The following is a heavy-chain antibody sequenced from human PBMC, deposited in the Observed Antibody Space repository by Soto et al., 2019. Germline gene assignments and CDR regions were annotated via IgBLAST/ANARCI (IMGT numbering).Heavy chain of an antibody. J-gene: IGHJ4*02. Sequence: GASVKVSCKASGYTFTSYAMHWVRQAPGQRLEWMGWINAGNGNTKYSQKFQGRVTITRDTSASTAYMELSSLRSEDTAVYYCARDRRDGYNQLFDYWGQGTLVTVSS. CDR1: GYTFTSYA. CDR2: INAGNGNT. CDR3: ARDRRDGYNQLFDY. D-gene: IGHD5-12*01. V-gene: IGHV1-3*01.